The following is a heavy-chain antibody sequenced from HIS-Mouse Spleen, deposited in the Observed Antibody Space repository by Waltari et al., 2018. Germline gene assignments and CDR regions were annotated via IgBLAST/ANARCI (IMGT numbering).Heavy chain of an antibody. V-gene: IGHV3-30*18. Sequence: QVQLVESGGGVVQPGRSLRLSCAASGFTFSSYGMHWVRQAPGKGLEWVSVRSYNGSNKSYADAVKGRFTISRDNSKNTLYLQMNSRRAEDTAVYYCAKASSGWLDYWGQGTLVTVSS. J-gene: IGHJ4*02. CDR2: RSYNGSNK. D-gene: IGHD6-19*01. CDR1: GFTFSSYG. CDR3: AKASSGWLDY.